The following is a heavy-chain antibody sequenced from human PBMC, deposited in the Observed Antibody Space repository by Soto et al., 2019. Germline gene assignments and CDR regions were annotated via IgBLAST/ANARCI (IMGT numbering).Heavy chain of an antibody. CDR3: SSSDRYYGMDV. V-gene: IGHV3-23*01. J-gene: IGHJ6*02. Sequence: EVQLLESGGGLVQPGGSLRLSCAASGFTFSSYAMSWVRQAPGKGLEWVSSISTSGGSTFYADPVNGRFTISRDNSNNTLYPQMNRLRTEDTAVFYFSSSDRYYGMDVWGLGTTVTVSS. CDR2: ISTSGGST. CDR1: GFTFSSYA.